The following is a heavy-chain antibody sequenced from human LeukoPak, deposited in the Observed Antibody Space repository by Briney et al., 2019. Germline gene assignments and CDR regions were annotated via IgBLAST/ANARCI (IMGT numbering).Heavy chain of an antibody. CDR3: ATGDKKGIYFDY. J-gene: IGHJ4*02. D-gene: IGHD2-15*01. V-gene: IGHV4-34*01. Sequence: SETLSLTCAVYGGSVSGYFWSWIRQPPGKGLEWIGEINHGGTTNYKPSIKSRVTITLDTSKNQFSLRLSSVTAADTAVYYCATGDKKGIYFDYWGQGTLVTVSS. CDR1: GGSVSGYF. CDR2: INHGGTT.